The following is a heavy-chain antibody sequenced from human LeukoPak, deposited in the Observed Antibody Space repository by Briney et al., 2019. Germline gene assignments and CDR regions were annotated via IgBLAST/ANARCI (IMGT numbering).Heavy chain of an antibody. CDR1: GFTFSSYA. Sequence: GGSLRLSCAASGFTFSSYAMSWVRQAPGKGLEWVSAISGSGGSTYYADSVKGRFTISRDNSKNTLYLQMNSLRAEDTAVYYCAKDPWAFGGVIVHFDYWGQGTLVTVSS. CDR3: AKDPWAFGGVIVHFDY. V-gene: IGHV3-23*01. D-gene: IGHD3-16*02. CDR2: ISGSGGST. J-gene: IGHJ4*02.